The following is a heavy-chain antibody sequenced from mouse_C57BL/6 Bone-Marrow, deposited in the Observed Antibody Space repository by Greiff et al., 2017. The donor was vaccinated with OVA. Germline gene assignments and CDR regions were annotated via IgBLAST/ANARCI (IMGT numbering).Heavy chain of an antibody. J-gene: IGHJ4*01. CDR1: GFTFSSYA. V-gene: IGHV5-4*01. CDR3: ARDWVGRGGLYAMDY. CDR2: ISDGGSYT. D-gene: IGHD4-1*01. Sequence: EVQLVESGGGLVKPGGSLKLSCAASGFTFSSYAMSWVRQTPEKRLEWVATISDGGSYTYYPDNVKSRFTISRDNAKNNLYLQMSHLKSEDTAMYYCARDWVGRGGLYAMDYWGQGTSVTVSS.